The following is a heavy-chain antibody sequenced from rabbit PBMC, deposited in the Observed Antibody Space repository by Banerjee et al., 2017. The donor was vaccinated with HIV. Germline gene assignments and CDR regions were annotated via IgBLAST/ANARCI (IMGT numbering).Heavy chain of an antibody. CDR1: GFSLSSSYW. D-gene: IGHD6-1*01. J-gene: IGHJ2*01. Sequence: EESGGDLVQPEGSLTLTCTASGFSLSSSYWICWVRQDPGTGLEWIACIYGGSSGSTYYATWAKGRFTISKTSSTTVTLQMTSLTAADTATYFCASASGYIDYGYPTMGDGFDPWGPGTLVTVS. CDR3: ASASGYIDYGYPTMGDGFDP. CDR2: IYGGSSGST. V-gene: IGHV1S45*01.